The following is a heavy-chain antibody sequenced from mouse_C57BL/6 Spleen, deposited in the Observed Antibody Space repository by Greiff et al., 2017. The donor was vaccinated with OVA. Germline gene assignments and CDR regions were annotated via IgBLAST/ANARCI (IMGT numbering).Heavy chain of an antibody. CDR3: AREGDYGNYAAMDD. J-gene: IGHJ4*01. D-gene: IGHD2-1*01. CDR1: GYAFSSYW. Sequence: VQLQQSGAELVKPGASVKISCKASGYAFSSYWMNWVKQRPGKGLEWIGQIYPGDGDTNYNGKFKGKATLTADKSSSTAYMQLSSLTSEDSAVYFCAREGDYGNYAAMDDWGQGTSVTVSS. V-gene: IGHV1-80*01. CDR2: IYPGDGDT.